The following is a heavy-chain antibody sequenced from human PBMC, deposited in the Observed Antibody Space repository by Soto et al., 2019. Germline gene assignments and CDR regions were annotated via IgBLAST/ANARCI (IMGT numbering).Heavy chain of an antibody. V-gene: IGHV1-8*01. CDR3: AIYGDSSSWDPGMDV. Sequence: QVQLVQSGAEVKKPGASVKVSCKASGYTFTSYDINWVRQATGQGLEWMGWMNPNSGNTGYAQKFQGSVTMTRNTSISTAYMELGSLRSEDTAVYYCAIYGDSSSWDPGMDVWGQGTTVTVSS. CDR1: GYTFTSYD. J-gene: IGHJ6*02. D-gene: IGHD6-13*01. CDR2: MNPNSGNT.